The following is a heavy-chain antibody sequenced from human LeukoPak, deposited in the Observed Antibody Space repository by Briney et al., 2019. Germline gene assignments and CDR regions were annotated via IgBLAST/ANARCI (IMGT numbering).Heavy chain of an antibody. V-gene: IGHV3-23*01. CDR1: GFTFSSYA. CDR3: AKDVTVTTSLNFDY. CDR2: ISGSGGST. Sequence: HPGGSLRLSCAASGFTFSSYAMSWVRQAPGKGLEWVSAISGSGGSTYYADSVKGRFTISRDNSKNTLYLQMNSLRAEDTAVYYCAKDVTVTTSLNFDYWGQGTLVTVSS. J-gene: IGHJ4*02. D-gene: IGHD4-17*01.